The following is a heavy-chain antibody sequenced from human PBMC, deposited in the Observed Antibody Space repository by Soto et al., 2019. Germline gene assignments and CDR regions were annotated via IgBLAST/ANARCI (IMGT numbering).Heavy chain of an antibody. V-gene: IGHV4-30-4*01. J-gene: IGHJ5*02. D-gene: IGHD2-2*01. CDR2: IYYSGST. CDR3: ARDHHCSSTSCQYNWFDP. Sequence: SETLSLTCTVSGGSISSGDDYWSWIRQPPGKGLEWIGYIYYSGSTYYNPSLKSRVTISVDTSKNQFSLKLSSVTAADTAVYYCARDHHCSSTSCQYNWFDPWGQGTLVTVSS. CDR1: GGSISSGDDY.